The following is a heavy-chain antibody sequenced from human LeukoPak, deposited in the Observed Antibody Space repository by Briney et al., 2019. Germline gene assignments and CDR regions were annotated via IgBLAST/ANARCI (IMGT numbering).Heavy chain of an antibody. CDR2: ISSSSSYI. V-gene: IGHV3-21*01. CDR3: ARGTHSGWYGSG. CDR1: GFTFSSYS. J-gene: IGHJ4*02. Sequence: GGSLRLSRAASGFTFSSYSMNWVRQAPGKGLEWVSSISSSSSYIYYADSVKGRFTISRDNAKNSLYLQMNSLRAEDTAVYYCARGTHSGWYGSGWGQGTLVTVSS. D-gene: IGHD6-19*01.